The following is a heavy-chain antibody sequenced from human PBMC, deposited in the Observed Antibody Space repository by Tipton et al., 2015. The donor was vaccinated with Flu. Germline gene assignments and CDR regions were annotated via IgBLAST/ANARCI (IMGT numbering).Heavy chain of an antibody. CDR2: IYHSGST. Sequence: PSETLSLTCTVSGYSISSGYYWGWIRQPPGKGLEWIGSIYHSGSTYYNPSLKSRVTISVDTSKNQFSLKLSSVTAADTAVYYCARKWLSAFDIWGQGTMVTVSS. CDR3: ARKWLSAFDI. J-gene: IGHJ3*02. V-gene: IGHV4-38-2*02. CDR1: GYSISSGYY. D-gene: IGHD3-22*01.